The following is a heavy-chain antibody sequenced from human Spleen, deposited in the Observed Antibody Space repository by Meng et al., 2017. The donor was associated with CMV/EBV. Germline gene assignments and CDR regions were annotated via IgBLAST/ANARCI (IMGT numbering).Heavy chain of an antibody. CDR2: INPNSGAT. J-gene: IGHJ4*02. Sequence: YNFTGYYLHWVRQAPGQGLEWMGWINPNSGATNFAQKFQGRVTMTRDTSITTAYRELSRVTSDDTALYYCARLNAIFYDNSGHYEENWGQGTLVTVSS. CDR1: YNFTGYY. V-gene: IGHV1-2*02. D-gene: IGHD3-22*01. CDR3: ARLNAIFYDNSGHYEEN.